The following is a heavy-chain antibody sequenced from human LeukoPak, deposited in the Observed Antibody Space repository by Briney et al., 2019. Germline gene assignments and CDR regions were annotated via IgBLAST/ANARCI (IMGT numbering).Heavy chain of an antibody. CDR1: GFTFSTYS. V-gene: IGHV3-48*04. J-gene: IGHJ4*02. D-gene: IGHD1-14*01. CDR3: AKDPYISGYDY. CDR2: ISSSSSTI. Sequence: GGSLRLSCAASGFTFSTYSMKWVRQAPGKGLEWVSYISSSSSTIYYADSVRGRFTISRDNAKNSLYLQMNSLRAEDTAVYYCAKDPYISGYDYWGQGTLVTVSS.